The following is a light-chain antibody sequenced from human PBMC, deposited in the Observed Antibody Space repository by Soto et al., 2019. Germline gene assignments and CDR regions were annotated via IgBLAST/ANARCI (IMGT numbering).Light chain of an antibody. CDR3: QQYNNWPGT. CDR2: GAS. V-gene: IGKV3-15*01. CDR1: QSVSSN. J-gene: IGKJ1*01. Sequence: EIVMTQSPATLSVSPGERATLSCRASQSVSSNLAWYQQKPGQAPRLLIYGASTRATGIPARFSGSGSGTEFTLTILRLQSEDFSVYYCQQYNNWPGTFGQGTKVEIK.